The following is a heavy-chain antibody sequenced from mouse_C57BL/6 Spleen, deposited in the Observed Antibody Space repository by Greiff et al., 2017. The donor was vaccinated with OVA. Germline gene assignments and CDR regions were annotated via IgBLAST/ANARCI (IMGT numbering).Heavy chain of an antibody. D-gene: IGHD1-1*01. CDR1: GFTFSSYG. J-gene: IGHJ1*03. CDR2: ISSGGSYT. CDR3: ASGSSHWYFDV. Sequence: EVKLVESGGDLVKPGGSLKLSCAASGFTFSSYGMSWVRQTPDKRLEWVATISSGGSYTYYPDSVKGRFTISSAKHKNTLYLQMSSLKSEDTAMYYCASGSSHWYFDVWGTGTTVTVSS. V-gene: IGHV5-6*02.